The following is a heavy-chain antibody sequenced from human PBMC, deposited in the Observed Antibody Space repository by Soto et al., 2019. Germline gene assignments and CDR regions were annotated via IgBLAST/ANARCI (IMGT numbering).Heavy chain of an antibody. Sequence: ASVKVSRKASGGTFSSYAISWVRQAPGQGLEWMGGIIPIFGTANYAQKFQGRVTITADESTSTAYMELGSLRSEDTAVYYCARAYCSSTSCYLENYYYYGMDVWGQGTTVTVS. CDR3: ARAYCSSTSCYLENYYYYGMDV. J-gene: IGHJ6*02. D-gene: IGHD2-2*01. CDR1: GGTFSSYA. CDR2: IIPIFGTA. V-gene: IGHV1-69*13.